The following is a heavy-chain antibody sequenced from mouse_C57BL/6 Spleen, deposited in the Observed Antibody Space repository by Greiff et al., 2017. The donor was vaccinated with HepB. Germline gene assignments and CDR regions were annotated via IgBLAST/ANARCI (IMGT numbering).Heavy chain of an antibody. D-gene: IGHD1-1*01. Sequence: EVQLQQSGAELVRPGASVKLSCTASGFNIKDDYMHWVKQRPEQGLEWIGWIDPENGDTEYASKFQGKATITADTSSNTAYLQLSSLTSEDTAVDYCTTGYGSSYNAMDYWGQGTSVTVSS. CDR2: IDPENGDT. J-gene: IGHJ4*01. CDR1: GFNIKDDY. CDR3: TTGYGSSYNAMDY. V-gene: IGHV14-4*01.